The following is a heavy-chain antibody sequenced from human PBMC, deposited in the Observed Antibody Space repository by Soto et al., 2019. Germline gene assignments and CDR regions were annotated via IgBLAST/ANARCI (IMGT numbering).Heavy chain of an antibody. CDR3: ARARGVSWFDP. J-gene: IGHJ5*02. CDR1: GGFFSGYY. D-gene: IGHD3-10*01. V-gene: IGHV4-34*01. Sequence: SETLSLTCAVYGGFFSGYYWSWIRQPPGKGLEWIGEINHSGSTNYNPSLKSRVTISVDTSKNQFSLKLSSVTAADTAVYYCARARGVSWFDPWGQGTLVTVSS. CDR2: INHSGST.